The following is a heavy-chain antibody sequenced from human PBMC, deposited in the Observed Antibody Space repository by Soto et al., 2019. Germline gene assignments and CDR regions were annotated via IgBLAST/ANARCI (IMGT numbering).Heavy chain of an antibody. CDR3: ARGXRTAPRRNYYYYYGMDV. D-gene: IGHD1-1*01. V-gene: IGHV1-69*13. J-gene: IGHJ6*02. Sequence: GASLKVSCEASGGTFSSYAISWVRQARGQGLEWMGGIIPIFGTANYSQKFQGRVTITADESTSTAYMQLSSLRSEDTPVYYGARGXRTAPRRNYYYYYGMDVWGQGTTVTVSS. CDR1: GGTFSSYA. CDR2: IIPIFGTA.